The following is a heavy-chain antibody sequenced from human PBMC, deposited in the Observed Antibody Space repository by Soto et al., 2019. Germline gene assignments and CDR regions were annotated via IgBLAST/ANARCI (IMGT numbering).Heavy chain of an antibody. CDR2: ISGSGGST. Sequence: GSLRLSCAASGFTFSSYAMSWVRQAPGKVLEWVSAISGSGGSTYYADSVKGRFTISRDNSKNTLYLQMNSLRAEDTAVYYCEAGSSSFDYWGQGTLVTVSS. CDR1: GFTFSSYA. CDR3: EAGSSSFDY. D-gene: IGHD6-6*01. J-gene: IGHJ4*02. V-gene: IGHV3-23*01.